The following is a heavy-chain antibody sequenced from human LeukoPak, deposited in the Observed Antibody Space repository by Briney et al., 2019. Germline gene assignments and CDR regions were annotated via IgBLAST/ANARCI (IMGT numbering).Heavy chain of an antibody. Sequence: SETLSLTCTVSGGSISSYYWSWIRQPPGKGLEWIGYIFYTGSTNYNPSLKSRVTISVDTSKNQFSLKLSSVTAADTAVYYCARAFSSGWYPYSIGGLWFDYWGQGALVTVSS. J-gene: IGHJ4*02. CDR3: ARAFSSGWYPYSIGGLWFDY. V-gene: IGHV4-59*01. CDR1: GGSISSYY. CDR2: IFYTGST. D-gene: IGHD6-19*01.